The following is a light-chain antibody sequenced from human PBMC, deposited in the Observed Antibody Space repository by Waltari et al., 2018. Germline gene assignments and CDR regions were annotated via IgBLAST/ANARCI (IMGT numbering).Light chain of an antibody. CDR2: EVN. CDR3: SSFAGGNMLV. J-gene: IGLJ2*01. CDR1: SRDLGHYDY. V-gene: IGLV2-8*01. Sequence: QSALTQPPSASGSHGQSVTISCTGSSRDLGHYDYVSWYQQHPGKAPKLMIYEVNKRPSGVPDGFSGSKSGNTASLTVSGLQGEDEAEYFCSSFAGGNMLVFGGGTNLTVL.